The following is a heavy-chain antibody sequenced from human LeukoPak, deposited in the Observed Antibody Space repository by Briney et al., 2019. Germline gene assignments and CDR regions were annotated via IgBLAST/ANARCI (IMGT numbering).Heavy chain of an antibody. V-gene: IGHV1-2*02. Sequence: ASVKVSCKASGYTFTVYYMHWVRQVPGQGLEWMGWINPNSGGTNYAQKFQGRVTMTRDTSISTAYMELSRLRSDDTAVYYCASYKRRIVGATKFHYYYGMDVWGQGTTVTVSS. CDR3: ASYKRRIVGATKFHYYYGMDV. CDR2: INPNSGGT. D-gene: IGHD1-26*01. CDR1: GYTFTVYY. J-gene: IGHJ6*02.